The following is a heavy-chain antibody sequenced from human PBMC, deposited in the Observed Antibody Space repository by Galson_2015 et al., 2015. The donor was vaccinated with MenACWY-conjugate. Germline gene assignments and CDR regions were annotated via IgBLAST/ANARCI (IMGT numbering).Heavy chain of an antibody. Sequence: SLRLSCAASGFTFSTYSMNWVRQAPGKGLEWVSYISSSSTIYYADSAKGRFTISRDNAKNSLYLQMNSLRAEDTAVYYCARLTSHWGQGTLVTVSS. CDR3: ARLTSH. CDR1: GFTFSTYS. CDR2: ISSSSTI. V-gene: IGHV3-48*01. J-gene: IGHJ4*02. D-gene: IGHD1-14*01.